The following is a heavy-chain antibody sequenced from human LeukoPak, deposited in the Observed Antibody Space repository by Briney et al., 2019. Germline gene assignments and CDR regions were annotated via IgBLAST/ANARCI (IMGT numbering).Heavy chain of an antibody. CDR3: AKHWDV. J-gene: IGHJ6*02. CDR1: GFTVSSNY. Sequence: GGSLRLSCAASGFTVSSNYMSWVRQAPGKGLEWVSFISSGSGTNYADSVKGRFTISRHNFDNILYLQMSSLRPEDTAVYYCAKHWDVWGQGTTVTVTS. CDR2: ISSGSGT. V-gene: IGHV3-53*04.